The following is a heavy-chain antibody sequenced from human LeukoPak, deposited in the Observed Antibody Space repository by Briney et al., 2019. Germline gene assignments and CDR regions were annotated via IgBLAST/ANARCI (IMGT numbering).Heavy chain of an antibody. J-gene: IGHJ3*02. V-gene: IGHV4-34*01. CDR2: INHSGST. Sequence: SGGSLRLSCAASGFSFSIYWMSWVRQAPGKGLEWIGEINHSGSTNYNPSLKTRVTISVDTSKNQFSLKLSSVTAADTAVYYCTRVRFSGDPPRSIWGQGTMVTVSS. CDR3: TRVRFSGDPPRSI. CDR1: GFSFSIYW. D-gene: IGHD4-17*01.